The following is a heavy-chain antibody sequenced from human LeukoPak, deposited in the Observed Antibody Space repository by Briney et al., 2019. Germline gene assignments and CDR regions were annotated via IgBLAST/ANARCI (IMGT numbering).Heavy chain of an antibody. V-gene: IGHV3-23*01. CDR2: IGGGGAT. Sequence: GGSLRLSCVGSGFTFSTSAMSCVRQAPGKGLEWVSAIGGGGATYYADSVKSRFTISRDSSRNTLYLQMNSLRAEDTAVYNCARHSSQGTFDNWGQGTLVTVSS. D-gene: IGHD1-1*01. CDR1: GFTFSTSA. J-gene: IGHJ4*02. CDR3: ARHSSQGTFDN.